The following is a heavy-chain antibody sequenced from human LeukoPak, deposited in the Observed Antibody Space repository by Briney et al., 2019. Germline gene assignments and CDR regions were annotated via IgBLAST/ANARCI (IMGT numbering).Heavy chain of an antibody. Sequence: ASVKVSCKVSGYTLTELSMHWVRQAPGKGHEWMGGFDPEDGETIYAQKFQGRVTMTEDTSADTAYMELSSLRSEDTAVYYCATDGAQAAGYQYDYWGQGTLVTVSS. V-gene: IGHV1-24*01. CDR2: FDPEDGET. CDR1: GYTLTELS. D-gene: IGHD2-2*01. CDR3: ATDGAQAAGYQYDY. J-gene: IGHJ4*02.